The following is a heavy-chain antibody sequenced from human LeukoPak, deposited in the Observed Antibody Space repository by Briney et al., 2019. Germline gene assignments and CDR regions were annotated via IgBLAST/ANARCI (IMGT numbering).Heavy chain of an antibody. V-gene: IGHV3-23*01. CDR3: AKDAGNEYWYFDL. Sequence: GGSLRLSCAASGFTFSNYAMSWVRQAPGKGLEWVSTISDSGGSTYSADSVKGRFTMSRDNSKNTLDLQVKSLTAEDTAVYYCAKDAGNEYWYFDLWGRGTLVTVSS. CDR1: GFTFSNYA. J-gene: IGHJ2*01. CDR2: ISDSGGST. D-gene: IGHD2-8*01.